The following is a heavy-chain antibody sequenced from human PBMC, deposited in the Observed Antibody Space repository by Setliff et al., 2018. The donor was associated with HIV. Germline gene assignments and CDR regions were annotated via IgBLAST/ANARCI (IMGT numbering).Heavy chain of an antibody. CDR3: ARHDGTYCGGDCYLLGYFDL. V-gene: IGHV4-38-2*01. D-gene: IGHD2-21*02. CDR2: IYHSGST. Sequence: ASETLSLTCAVSGYSFSGGYYWAWIRQPPGKGLEWIGSIYHSGSTYYNPSLKSRVTISVDTSKNQFSLKLSSVTAADTAVYYCARHDGTYCGGDCYLLGYFDLWGRGTLVTVSS. CDR1: GYSFSGGYY. J-gene: IGHJ2*01.